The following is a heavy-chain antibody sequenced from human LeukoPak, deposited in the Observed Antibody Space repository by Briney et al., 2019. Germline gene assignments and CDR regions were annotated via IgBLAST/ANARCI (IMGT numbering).Heavy chain of an antibody. Sequence: PSETLSLTCTVSGGSISSSSYYWGWIRQPPGKGLEWIGSIYYSGSTYYNPSLKSRVTISVDTSKNQFSLKLSSVTAADTAVYYCARDYASGLSNFWSGYPYFDYWGQGTLVTVSS. J-gene: IGHJ4*02. CDR3: ARDYASGLSNFWSGYPYFDY. D-gene: IGHD3-3*01. CDR1: GGSISSSSYY. V-gene: IGHV4-39*07. CDR2: IYYSGST.